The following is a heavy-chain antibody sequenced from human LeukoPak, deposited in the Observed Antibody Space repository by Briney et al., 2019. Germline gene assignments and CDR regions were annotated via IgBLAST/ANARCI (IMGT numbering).Heavy chain of an antibody. J-gene: IGHJ4*02. D-gene: IGHD5-18*01. CDR1: GYTLTELS. CDR3: ATGWVTWIQLWLRFDY. CDR2: FDPEDGET. V-gene: IGHV1-24*01. Sequence: GASVKVSCKVSGYTLTELSMHWVRPAPGKGREWMGGFDPEDGETIYAQKFQGRVTMTEDTSTDTAYMELSSLRSEDTAVYYCATGWVTWIQLWLRFDYWGQGTLVTVSS.